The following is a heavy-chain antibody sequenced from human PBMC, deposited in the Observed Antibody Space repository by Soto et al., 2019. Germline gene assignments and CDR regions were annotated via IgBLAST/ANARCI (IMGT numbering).Heavy chain of an antibody. J-gene: IGHJ3*02. V-gene: IGHV3-23*01. CDR1: RFSFSNYA. D-gene: IGHD4-17*01. CDR2: ITGSGGGT. Sequence: GWSLRLSCAGSRFSFSNYAMTWARQAPGEGLEWVSSITGSGGGTTYADSVKGRFTISRDNSKNILYLQMDSLRADDTAVYYCSTDPNGDYIGAFDNWGQGTMVTVSS. CDR3: STDPNGDYIGAFDN.